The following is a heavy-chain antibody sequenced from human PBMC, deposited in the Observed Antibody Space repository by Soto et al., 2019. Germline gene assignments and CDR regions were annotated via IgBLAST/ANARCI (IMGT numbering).Heavy chain of an antibody. CDR3: ARISGFSRYYDFWSGYYIFDY. CDR1: GYSFTSYW. CDR2: IYPGDSET. Sequence: GESLKISCKGSGYSFTSYWIGWVRQMPGKGLEWMGIIYPGDSETRYSPAFQGQVTISADRSIITAYLQWSNLKASDTAMYYCARISGFSRYYDFWSGYYIFDYWGQGTLVTVSS. V-gene: IGHV5-51*01. D-gene: IGHD3-3*01. J-gene: IGHJ4*02.